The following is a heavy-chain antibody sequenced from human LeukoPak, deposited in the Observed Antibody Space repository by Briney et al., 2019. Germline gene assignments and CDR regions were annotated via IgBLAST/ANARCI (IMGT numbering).Heavy chain of an antibody. CDR3: ARVTVGATYYFDY. CDR1: GFTFSSYW. V-gene: IGHV3-7*03. Sequence: PGGSLRLSCAASGFTFSSYWMSWVRQAPGKGLEWVANIKQDGSEKYYVDSVKGRFTISRDNAKNSLYLQMNSLRAEDTAVYYCARVTVGATYYFDYWGQRTLVTVSS. D-gene: IGHD1-26*01. CDR2: IKQDGSEK. J-gene: IGHJ4*02.